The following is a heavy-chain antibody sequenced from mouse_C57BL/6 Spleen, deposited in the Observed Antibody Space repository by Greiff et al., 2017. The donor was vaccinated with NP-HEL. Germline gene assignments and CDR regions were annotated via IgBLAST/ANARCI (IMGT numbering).Heavy chain of an antibody. CDR3: ARSRLYDGCFAFDD. CDR1: GYTFTSYW. CDR2: IYPSDSET. V-gene: IGHV1-61*01. J-gene: IGHJ2*01. D-gene: IGHD2-3*01. Sequence: VQLQQPGAELVRPGSSVKLSCKASGYTFTSYWMDWVKQRPGQGLEWIGNIYPSDSETHYNQKFKDKATLTVDKSSSTAYMQLSSLTSEDSAVYYCARSRLYDGCFAFDDWGKGTTLTVAS.